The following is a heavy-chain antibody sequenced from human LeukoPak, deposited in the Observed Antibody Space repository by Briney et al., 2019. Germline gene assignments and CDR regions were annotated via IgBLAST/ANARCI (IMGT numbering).Heavy chain of an antibody. Sequence: PGGSLRLSCAASGLSFSTFAMSWVRQGPAGGLEWVSSLRGNGEAFYADSVRGRFTLSSDISRNTVYLQLNNLRVEDTAIYYCARASWVSSTDAVRWGQGTLVTVSS. D-gene: IGHD3-16*01. CDR2: LRGNGEA. J-gene: IGHJ4*02. CDR3: ARASWVSSTDAVR. CDR1: GLSFSTFA. V-gene: IGHV3-23*01.